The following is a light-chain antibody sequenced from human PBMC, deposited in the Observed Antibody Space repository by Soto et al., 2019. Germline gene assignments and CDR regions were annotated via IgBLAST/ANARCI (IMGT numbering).Light chain of an antibody. CDR2: EVN. J-gene: IGLJ1*01. CDR1: SSDVGGYNF. Sequence: QSALTQPPSASGSLGQSVTISCTGTSSDVGGYNFVSWYQQHPGRAPKLLIFEVNKRPSGVPDRFSGSKSGRTASLTVSGLQAEDEADYYCSSYAGSNNFVFGTWTKLTVL. CDR3: SSYAGSNNFV. V-gene: IGLV2-8*01.